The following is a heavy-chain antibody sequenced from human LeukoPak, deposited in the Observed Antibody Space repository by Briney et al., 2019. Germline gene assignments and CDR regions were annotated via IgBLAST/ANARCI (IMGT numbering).Heavy chain of an antibody. CDR1: GFTFSTYS. Sequence: GGSLRLSCAASGFTFSTYSLNWVRLAPGRGLEWVSSISSTSSYISYADSVKGRFTISRDNARNSLYLQMNSLRAEDTAVYYCARDGLPAAGDYWGQGTLVIVSS. J-gene: IGHJ4*02. V-gene: IGHV3-21*01. D-gene: IGHD6-13*01. CDR3: ARDGLPAAGDY. CDR2: ISSTSSYI.